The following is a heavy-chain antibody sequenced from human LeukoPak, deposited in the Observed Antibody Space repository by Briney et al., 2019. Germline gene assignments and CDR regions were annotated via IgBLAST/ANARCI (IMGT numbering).Heavy chain of an antibody. CDR3: ASGYCSSTSCPSRDY. CDR1: GFTFSSYS. V-gene: IGHV3-21*01. CDR2: ISSSSSYI. Sequence: GGSLRLSCAASGFTFSSYSMNWVHQAPGKGLEWVSSISSSSSYIYYADSVKGRFTISRDNAKNSLYLQMNSLRAEDTAVYYCASGYCSSTSCPSRDYWGQGTLVTVSS. D-gene: IGHD2-2*03. J-gene: IGHJ4*02.